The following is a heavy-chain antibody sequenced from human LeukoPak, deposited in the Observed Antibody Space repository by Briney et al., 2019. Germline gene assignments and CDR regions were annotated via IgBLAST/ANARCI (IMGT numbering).Heavy chain of an antibody. D-gene: IGHD5-12*01. Sequence: GGSLRLSCAASGFSFGGYEMNWVRQAPGKGLEWVARLHPDGSERNYVGSVEGRFTVFGDNAKSSLLLQMHSLRVEDTAVYYCARGGYSFDYLGQGTLVTVPS. CDR1: GFSFGGYE. J-gene: IGHJ4*02. CDR3: ARGGYSFDY. V-gene: IGHV3-7*01. CDR2: LHPDGSER.